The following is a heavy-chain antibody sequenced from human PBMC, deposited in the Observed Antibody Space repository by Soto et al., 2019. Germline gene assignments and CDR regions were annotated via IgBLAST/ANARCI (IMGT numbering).Heavy chain of an antibody. Sequence: QITLKESGPPLVKPTQTLTLTCTFSGFSLSTSGVGVGWIRQPPGKALEWLALIYWDDDKRYSPSLKSRLTITKDTSKKQVLLTMTNMDPVDTATYYCAHSRITMVRGYNWFDPWGQGTLVTVSS. CDR1: GFSLSTSGVG. J-gene: IGHJ5*02. CDR3: AHSRITMVRGYNWFDP. CDR2: IYWDDDK. V-gene: IGHV2-5*02. D-gene: IGHD3-10*01.